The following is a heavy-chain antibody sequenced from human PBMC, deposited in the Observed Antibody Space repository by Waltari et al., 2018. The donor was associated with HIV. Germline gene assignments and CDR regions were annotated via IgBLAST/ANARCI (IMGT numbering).Heavy chain of an antibody. D-gene: IGHD5-18*01. J-gene: IGHJ4*02. CDR1: GFTVSTNY. CDR2: LYSGGST. Sequence: EAQLVESGGGLVQPGGSLSLPCAASGFTVSTNYMTWVRQAPGRGLDCVSILYSGGSTYYADSVRGRFTISRDNSKNTLYLQMNSLRPEDTAVYYCARVGGYSYGHWYWGQGTLVTVSS. V-gene: IGHV3-66*02. CDR3: ARVGGYSYGHWY.